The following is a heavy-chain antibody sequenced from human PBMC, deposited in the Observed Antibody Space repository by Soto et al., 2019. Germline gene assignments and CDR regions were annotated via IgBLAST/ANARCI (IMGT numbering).Heavy chain of an antibody. CDR3: AREAVRGGYYVGYFED. CDR1: GFSLSNSG. J-gene: IGHJ4*02. CDR2: LEYDGSSK. D-gene: IGHD1-26*01. Sequence: QVHLVESGGGVVQPGGSLRLSCAASGFSLSNSGMHWVRQAPGKGLEWVGSLEYDGSSKLYADSVEGRFVISGDISKNTVYLQMNSPRAEDTAVYFCAREAVRGGYYVGYFEDWGQGTLVTVSS. V-gene: IGHV3-33*05.